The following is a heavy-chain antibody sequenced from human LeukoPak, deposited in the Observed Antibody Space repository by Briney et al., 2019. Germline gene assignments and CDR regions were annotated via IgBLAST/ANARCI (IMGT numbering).Heavy chain of an antibody. CDR2: ISGRTGGT. CDR1: GFAFTTNA. Sequence: GGSLRLSCSASGFAFTTNAMSWVRQAPGKGLEWVSAISGRTGGTYYADSVKGRFTISRDNSKSTLYLQMDSLRAEDTAVYYCAKCGNSGCHLIDYWGQGTLVTVSS. D-gene: IGHD5-12*01. V-gene: IGHV3-23*01. J-gene: IGHJ4*02. CDR3: AKCGNSGCHLIDY.